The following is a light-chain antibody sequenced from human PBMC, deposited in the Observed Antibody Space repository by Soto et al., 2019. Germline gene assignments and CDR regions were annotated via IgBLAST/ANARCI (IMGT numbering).Light chain of an antibody. CDR2: KAS. Sequence: DIQMTQSPSTLSASVGDRVTITCRASQSISSWLAWYQQKPGKAPKLLIYKASSLESGVPSRFSGSGSGTEFTLTIGSLQPDDFAIYYCQQYDSYSRTFGQGTKVEIK. CDR1: QSISSW. J-gene: IGKJ1*01. CDR3: QQYDSYSRT. V-gene: IGKV1-5*03.